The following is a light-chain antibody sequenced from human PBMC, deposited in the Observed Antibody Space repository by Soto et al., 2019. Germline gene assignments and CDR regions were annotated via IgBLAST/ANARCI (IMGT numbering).Light chain of an antibody. V-gene: IGLV2-8*01. Sequence: QSALTQPPSASGSPGQSVTISCTGTSSDVGGYNYVSWYQQHPGKAPKLMIYEVSKRPSGVPDRFSGSKSGNTASLTVSGLQAEDEAYYYCSSYAGSSNLVFGVGTKLTVL. CDR1: SSDVGGYNY. J-gene: IGLJ3*02. CDR2: EVS. CDR3: SSYAGSSNLV.